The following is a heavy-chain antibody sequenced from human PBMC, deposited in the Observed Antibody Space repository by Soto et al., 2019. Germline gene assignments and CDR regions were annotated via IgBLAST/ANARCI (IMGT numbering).Heavy chain of an antibody. D-gene: IGHD6-13*01. V-gene: IGHV4-30-4*01. CDR3: ASRETYSRAVYYCSGMDV. J-gene: IGHJ6*02. Sequence: SETLSLTCTVSGGSISSGDYYWSWIRQPPGKGLEWIGYIYYSGSTYYNPSLKSRVTISVDTSKNQFSLKLSSVTAADTAVYYCASRETYSRAVYYCSGMDVWGQGTTVTVSS. CDR1: GGSISSGDYY. CDR2: IYYSGST.